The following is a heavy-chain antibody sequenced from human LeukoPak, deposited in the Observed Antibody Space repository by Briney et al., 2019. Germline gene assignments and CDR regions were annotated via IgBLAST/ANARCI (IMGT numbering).Heavy chain of an antibody. D-gene: IGHD2-15*01. CDR2: IYTSGST. Sequence: SETLSLTCTVSGGSISSYYWSWIRQPAGKGLEWIGRIYTSGSTNYNPSLKSRVTMSVDTSKNQFSLKLSSVTAADTAVYYCARAGEGGEYCSGGSCYTPGYFDYWGQETLVTVSS. CDR1: GGSISSYY. J-gene: IGHJ4*02. V-gene: IGHV4-4*07. CDR3: ARAGEGGEYCSGGSCYTPGYFDY.